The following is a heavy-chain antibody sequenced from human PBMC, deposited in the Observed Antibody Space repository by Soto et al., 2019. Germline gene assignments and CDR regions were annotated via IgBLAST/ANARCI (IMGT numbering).Heavy chain of an antibody. J-gene: IGHJ4*02. CDR3: AKDGGIAVAGTEDFDY. D-gene: IGHD6-19*01. CDR1: GFTFSSYG. V-gene: IGHV3-30*18. Sequence: GGSLRLSCAASGFTFSSYGMHWVRQAPGKGLEWVAVISYDGSNKYYADSVKGRFTISRDNSKNTLYLQMNSLRAEDTAVYYCAKDGGIAVAGTEDFDYRGQGTLVTGSS. CDR2: ISYDGSNK.